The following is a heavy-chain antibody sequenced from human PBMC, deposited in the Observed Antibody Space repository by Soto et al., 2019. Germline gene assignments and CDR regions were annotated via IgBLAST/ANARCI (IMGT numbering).Heavy chain of an antibody. CDR3: AKDHGYSYGYDY. J-gene: IGHJ4*02. V-gene: IGHV3-30-3*01. Sequence: GALRLSCAASGFSFSISPMHWVRQAPGKGPEWVALISYDGTNKFYADSVKGRFTISRDNSKSTLYLQVDSLRPEDAAVYYCAKDHGYSYGYDYWGQGTLVTVSS. CDR1: GFSFSISP. CDR2: ISYDGTNK. D-gene: IGHD5-18*01.